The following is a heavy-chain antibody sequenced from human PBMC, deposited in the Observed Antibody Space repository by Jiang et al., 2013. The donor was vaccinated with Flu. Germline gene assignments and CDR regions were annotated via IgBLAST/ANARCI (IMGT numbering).Heavy chain of an antibody. CDR3: ATDTGSTVTTVIYYYYGMDV. CDR1: GYTFAYRY. CDR2: ITLLNGNT. J-gene: IGHJ6*01. V-gene: IGHV1-45*02. D-gene: IGHD4-17*01. Sequence: QLVESGAEAKKTGSSVKVSCKASGYTFAYRYLHWVRQAPGQALEWMGWITLLNGNTNYAQKFQDRVTITRDRSMTTAYMELRSLRSEDTAMYYCATDTGSTVTTVIYYYYGMDV.